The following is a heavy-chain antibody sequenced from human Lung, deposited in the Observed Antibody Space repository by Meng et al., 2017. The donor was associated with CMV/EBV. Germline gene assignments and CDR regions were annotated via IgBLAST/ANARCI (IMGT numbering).Heavy chain of an antibody. J-gene: IGHJ4*02. CDR2: ISYDGTNK. CDR3: ARDQFDY. V-gene: IGHV3-30-3*01. CDR1: GFTFSSYA. Sequence: SCAASGFTFSSYAMHWVRQAPGKGLEWVAVISYDGTNKYYADSVKGRFTISRDNSKNTLYLQMNSLRAEDTAVCYCARDQFDYWCQGTLVTVSS.